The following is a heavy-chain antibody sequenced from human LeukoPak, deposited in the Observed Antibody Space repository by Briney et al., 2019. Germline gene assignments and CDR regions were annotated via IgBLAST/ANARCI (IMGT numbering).Heavy chain of an antibody. Sequence: QPGASLRLSCAASGFTFSTYEMNWVRQAPGKGLEWGSYISSSGSTIYYADSVKGRFTISRYNAKNSLYLQMNSLRAEDTAVYYCARERYSYVADAFDIWGQGTMVTVSS. V-gene: IGHV3-48*03. J-gene: IGHJ3*02. CDR3: ARERYSYVADAFDI. CDR1: GFTFSTYE. D-gene: IGHD5-18*01. CDR2: ISSSGSTI.